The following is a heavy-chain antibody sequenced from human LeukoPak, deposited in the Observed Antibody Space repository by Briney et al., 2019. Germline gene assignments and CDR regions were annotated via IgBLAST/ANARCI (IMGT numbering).Heavy chain of an antibody. J-gene: IGHJ4*02. Sequence: GGSLRLSCAASGFTFSSYAMSWVHQAPGKGLEWVSAISGSGGSTYYADSVKGRFTISRDNSKNTLYLQMNSLRAEDTAVYYCAKDGDILTGYPLDYWGQGTLVTVSS. CDR3: AKDGDILTGYPLDY. D-gene: IGHD3-9*01. CDR1: GFTFSSYA. V-gene: IGHV3-23*01. CDR2: ISGSGGST.